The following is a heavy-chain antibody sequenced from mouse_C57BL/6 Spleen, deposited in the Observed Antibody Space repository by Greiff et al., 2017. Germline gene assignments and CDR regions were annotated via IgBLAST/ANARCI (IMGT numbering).Heavy chain of an antibody. V-gene: IGHV5-17*01. CDR2: ISSGSSTI. Sequence: EVQLVESGGGLVKPGGSLKLSCAASGFTFSDYGMHWVRQAPEKGLEWVAYISSGSSTIYYADTVKGRFTISRDNDKTTLFLQMTSLRSEDTAMYYCAGHAGYCVYAMDYWGQGTSVTVSS. CDR1: GFTFSDYG. D-gene: IGHD2-3*01. J-gene: IGHJ4*01. CDR3: AGHAGYCVYAMDY.